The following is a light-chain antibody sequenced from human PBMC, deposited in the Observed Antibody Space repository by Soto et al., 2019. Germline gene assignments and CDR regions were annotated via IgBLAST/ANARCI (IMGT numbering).Light chain of an antibody. CDR2: GTN. Sequence: QAVVTQEPSFSVSPGGTVTLTCGLSSGSVSTNYYPSWYQQTPGQAPRTLVYGTNTLSSGVPDRFSGSILGNKAALTIAGAQADDESDYYCVLYMGSGISVFGGGTQLTVL. J-gene: IGLJ2*01. CDR3: VLYMGSGISV. CDR1: SGSVSTNYY. V-gene: IGLV8-61*01.